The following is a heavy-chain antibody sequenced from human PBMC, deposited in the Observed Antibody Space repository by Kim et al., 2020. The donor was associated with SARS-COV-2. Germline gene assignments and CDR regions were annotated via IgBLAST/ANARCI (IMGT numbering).Heavy chain of an antibody. V-gene: IGHV1-3*01. CDR2: INAGNGNT. CDR1: GYTFTSYA. D-gene: IGHD3-3*01. Sequence: ASVKVSCKASGYTFTSYAMHWVRQAPGQRLEWMGWINAGNGNTKYSQKFQGRVTITRDTSASTAYMELSILRSEDTAVYYCARDYRIAIFGVVLYYGMDVWGQGTTVTVSS. J-gene: IGHJ6*02. CDR3: ARDYRIAIFGVVLYYGMDV.